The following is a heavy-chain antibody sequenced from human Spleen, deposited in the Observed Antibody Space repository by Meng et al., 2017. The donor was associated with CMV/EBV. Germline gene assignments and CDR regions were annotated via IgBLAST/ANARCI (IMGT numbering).Heavy chain of an antibody. J-gene: IGHJ5*02. CDR2: ISRSGTHI. D-gene: IGHD3-3*01. CDR1: EFTFSSYG. V-gene: IGHV3-21*01. CDR3: ARDPPDFGVVLSWFDP. Sequence: SEFTFSSYGMNWVRQAPGKGLEWVSSISRSGTHIHYADSVKGRFSISRDNAKKSLYLQMDSLRAEDTAVYYCARDPPDFGVVLSWFDPWGQGTLVTVSS.